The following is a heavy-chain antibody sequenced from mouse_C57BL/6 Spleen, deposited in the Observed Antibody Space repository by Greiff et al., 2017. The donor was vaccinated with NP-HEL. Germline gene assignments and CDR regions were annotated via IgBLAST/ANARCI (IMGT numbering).Heavy chain of an antibody. CDR1: GFTFTDYY. Sequence: EVKLVESGGGLVQPGGSLSLSCAASGFTFTDYYMSWVRQPPGKALEWLGFIRNKANGYTTEYSASVKGRFTISRDNSQSILYLQMNALRAEDSATYYCASQNWDLYYFDYWGQGTTLTVSS. CDR2: IRNKANGYTT. CDR3: ASQNWDLYYFDY. J-gene: IGHJ2*01. V-gene: IGHV7-3*01. D-gene: IGHD4-1*01.